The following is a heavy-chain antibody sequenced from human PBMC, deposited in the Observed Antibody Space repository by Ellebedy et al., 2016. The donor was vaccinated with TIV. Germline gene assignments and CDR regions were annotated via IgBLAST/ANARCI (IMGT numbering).Heavy chain of an antibody. Sequence: PGGSLRLSCAASAFTFSSYWMHWVRQVPGEGLAWVSRINSDGSITNYADSVKGRFTISRDNAKNTLYLQMNSLRAEDTAIYYCARAKAGTGNSDYWGQGTLVTVSS. CDR2: INSDGSIT. CDR3: ARAKAGTGNSDY. CDR1: AFTFSSYW. D-gene: IGHD3-10*01. V-gene: IGHV3-74*01. J-gene: IGHJ4*02.